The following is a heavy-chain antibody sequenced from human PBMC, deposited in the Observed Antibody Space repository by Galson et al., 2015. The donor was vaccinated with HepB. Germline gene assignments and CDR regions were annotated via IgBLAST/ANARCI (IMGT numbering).Heavy chain of an antibody. CDR1: GFTFNNHA. V-gene: IGHV3-64D*06. CDR3: VKDRIAVPAGYFQH. J-gene: IGHJ1*01. Sequence: SLRLSCAASGFTFNNHAMHWVRQAPGKGLEYVSAISSDGGNTNYADSVKGRFTISRDNSKNTLFLLMSSLRVEDTAVYYCVKDRIAVPAGYFQHWGQGTLVTVSS. D-gene: IGHD6-19*01. CDR2: ISSDGGNT.